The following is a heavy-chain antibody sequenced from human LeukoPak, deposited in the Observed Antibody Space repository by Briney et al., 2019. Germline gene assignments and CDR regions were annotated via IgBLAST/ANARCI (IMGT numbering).Heavy chain of an antibody. CDR2: TNNSGST. J-gene: IGHJ3*02. CDR1: GGSFSGYY. V-gene: IGHV4-34*01. D-gene: IGHD3-3*01. Sequence: SETLSLTCAVCGGSFSGYYWSWIRQPPGKGLEWIGETNNSGSTNYNPSLKSRVTISVDTSKNQFSLKLSSVTAADTAVYYCARGAVYDFWSGYYSRDAFDIWGQGTMVTVSS. CDR3: ARGAVYDFWSGYYSRDAFDI.